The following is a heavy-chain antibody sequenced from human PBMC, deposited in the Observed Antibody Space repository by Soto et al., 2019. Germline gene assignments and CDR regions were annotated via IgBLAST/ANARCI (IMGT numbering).Heavy chain of an antibody. CDR1: GGSVCSAEYD. CDR2: FYYTGSI. Sequence: PSGRPALGCAACGGSVCSAEYDWRLKQKPPGKGLEWIGYFYYTGSINYNPSLKSRVTIFIDASKNQFSLRLSSVTAADTAVYYCARSMFYSDGSNYSPFDYWGQGPLVTVSS. J-gene: IGHJ4*02. D-gene: IGHD3-22*01. CDR3: ARSMFYSDGSNYSPFDY. V-gene: IGHV4-61*08.